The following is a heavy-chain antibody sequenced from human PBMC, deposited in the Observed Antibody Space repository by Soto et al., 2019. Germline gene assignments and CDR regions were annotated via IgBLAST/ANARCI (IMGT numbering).Heavy chain of an antibody. CDR1: GFTFSKYR. D-gene: IGHD2-15*01. CDR2: FSSSGGGT. Sequence: GVPQRRSYAGSGFTFSKYRMSWDRQNPGKGLEWVSTFSSSGGGTYYADSVKGRFTISRDNSKNTLYLQMNSLRAEDTAVYYCTKANRYCSGANCFTFDYWGLGTLVTVSS. J-gene: IGHJ4*02. V-gene: IGHV3-23*01. CDR3: TKANRYCSGANCFTFDY.